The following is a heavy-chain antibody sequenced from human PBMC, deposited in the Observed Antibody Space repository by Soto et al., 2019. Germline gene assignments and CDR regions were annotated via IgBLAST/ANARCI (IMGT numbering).Heavy chain of an antibody. CDR2: IRGSGRST. Sequence: PGGSLRLSCVASGFTFSSYAMSWVRQAPGKGLEWVSAIRGSGRSTYYADSVKGRFTISRDNSMNTLFLEMNSLRAEDTAVYHCAKDRDYDFWSSSDYWGQGTLVTVSS. CDR1: GFTFSSYA. D-gene: IGHD3-3*01. CDR3: AKDRDYDFWSSSDY. V-gene: IGHV3-23*01. J-gene: IGHJ4*02.